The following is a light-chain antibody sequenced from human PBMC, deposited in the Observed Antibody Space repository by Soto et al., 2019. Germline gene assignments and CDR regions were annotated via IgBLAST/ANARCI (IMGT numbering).Light chain of an antibody. CDR2: GAS. V-gene: IGKV3-15*01. CDR3: QQYNNWPRT. CDR1: HSVNSH. Sequence: MMMTQSPATLSVSPGERVTLSCRTSHSVNSHVAWYQQKPGQAPRLLIYGASTRATDIPARFSGSGSGTEFTLTISSLQSEDFVVYYCQQYNNWPRTFGQGTKVDI. J-gene: IGKJ1*01.